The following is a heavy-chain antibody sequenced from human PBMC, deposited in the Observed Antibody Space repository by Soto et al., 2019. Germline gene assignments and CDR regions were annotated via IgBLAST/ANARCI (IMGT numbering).Heavy chain of an antibody. CDR3: AKVLEDSSGWYLSSYYMDV. D-gene: IGHD6-19*01. CDR1: GFTFSSYA. V-gene: IGHV3-23*01. J-gene: IGHJ6*03. CDR2: ISGSGGST. Sequence: HPGGSLRLSCAASGFTFSSYAMSWVRQAPGKGLEWVSVISGSGGSTYYADSVKGRFTISRDNSKNTLYLQMNSLRAEDTAVYYCAKVLEDSSGWYLSSYYMDVWGKGTTVTVSS.